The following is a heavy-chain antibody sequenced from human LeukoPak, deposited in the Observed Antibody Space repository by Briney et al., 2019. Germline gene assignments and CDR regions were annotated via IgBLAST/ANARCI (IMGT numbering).Heavy chain of an antibody. D-gene: IGHD6-13*01. Sequence: HPGGSLRLSCAASGFTFSSYAMSWVRQAPGKGLEWVSAISGSGGSTYYADSVKGRFTISRDNSKNTLYLQMNSLRAEDTAVYYCARAQYNSSWYTPFDYWGQGTLVTVSS. CDR3: ARAQYNSSWYTPFDY. J-gene: IGHJ4*02. CDR1: GFTFSSYA. V-gene: IGHV3-23*01. CDR2: ISGSGGST.